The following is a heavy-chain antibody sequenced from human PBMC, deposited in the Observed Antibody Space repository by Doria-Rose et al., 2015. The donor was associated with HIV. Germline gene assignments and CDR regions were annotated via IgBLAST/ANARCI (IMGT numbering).Heavy chain of an antibody. CDR2: IYYSGST. CDR1: GGSITSDDHY. Sequence: VQLVESGPGLIKPSETLSLTCTVFGGSITSDDHYWTWIRQPPGKGLEWIGYIYYSGSTYYNPSLKTRLGISIDTSKNQLSLKLTSVTDADTAVYYCAREGRAPFYFDSWGQGKLVTVSS. V-gene: IGHV4-30-4*01. J-gene: IGHJ4*01. CDR3: AREGRAPFYFDS.